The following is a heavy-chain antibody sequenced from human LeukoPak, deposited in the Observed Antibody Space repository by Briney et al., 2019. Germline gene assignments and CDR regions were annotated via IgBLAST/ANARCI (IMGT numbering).Heavy chain of an antibody. J-gene: IGHJ6*03. V-gene: IGHV3-7*01. CDR2: IKHDGSEK. CDR3: ANGAFRLYYIDV. D-gene: IGHD2-8*01. CDR1: GFTFSSYW. Sequence: GGSLRLSCTASGFTFSSYWMSWVRQAPGKGLEWVANIKHDGSEKYYVDSVKGRFTISRDNAKNTVYLQMNSLRAEDTAVYYCANGAFRLYYIDVWGKGTTVTVSS.